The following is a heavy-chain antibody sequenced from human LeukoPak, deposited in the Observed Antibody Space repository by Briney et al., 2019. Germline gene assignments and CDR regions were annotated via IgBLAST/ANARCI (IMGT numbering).Heavy chain of an antibody. CDR3: ARGGVIVFDY. V-gene: IGHV3-21*01. CDR2: ISSSSSYI. CDR1: GFTFSSYS. J-gene: IGHJ4*02. D-gene: IGHD3-16*02. Sequence: GGSLRLPCAASGFTFSSYSMNWVRQAPGKGLEWVSSISSSSSYIYYADSVKGRFTISRDNAKNSLYLQMNSLRAEDTAVYYCARGGVIVFDYWGQGTLVTVSS.